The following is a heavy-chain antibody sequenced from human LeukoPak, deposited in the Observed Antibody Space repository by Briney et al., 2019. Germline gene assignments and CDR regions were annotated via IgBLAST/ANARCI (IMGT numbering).Heavy chain of an antibody. CDR2: IKQDGTEI. J-gene: IGHJ4*02. V-gene: IGHV3-7*01. Sequence: GGSLRLSGAASGFTFNNYWMTWFRQAPGKGLEWVANIKQDGTEIFYVDSVRGRFIISRDNAESSLYLQMNSLTVEDTAVYYCARTPDGADYWGQGTLVTVSS. D-gene: IGHD3-10*01. CDR3: ARTPDGADY. CDR1: GFTFNNYW.